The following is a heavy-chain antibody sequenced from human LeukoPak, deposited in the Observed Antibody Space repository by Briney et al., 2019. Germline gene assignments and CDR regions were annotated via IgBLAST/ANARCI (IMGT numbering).Heavy chain of an antibody. Sequence: GGSLRLSCAASGFTFSSYSMNWVRQAPGKGLEWVSSISISSSYIYYADSVKGRFTISRDNAKNSLYLQMNSLRAEDTAVYYCARQYCTNGVCYADGFDYWGQGTLVTVSS. CDR2: ISISSSYI. D-gene: IGHD2-8*01. CDR3: ARQYCTNGVCYADGFDY. V-gene: IGHV3-21*01. J-gene: IGHJ4*02. CDR1: GFTFSSYS.